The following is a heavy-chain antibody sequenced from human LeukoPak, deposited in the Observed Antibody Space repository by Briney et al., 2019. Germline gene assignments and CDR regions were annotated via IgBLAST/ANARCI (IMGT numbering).Heavy chain of an antibody. CDR1: GGSFSGYY. Sequence: SETLSLTCAVYGGSFSGYYWSWIRQPPGKGLEWIGEINHSGSTNYNPSLKSRVTISVDTSKNQFSLKLSSVTAADTAVYYCARDPVGYDSSGYSDTYFDYWGQGTLVTVSS. J-gene: IGHJ4*02. V-gene: IGHV4-34*01. CDR2: INHSGST. D-gene: IGHD3-22*01. CDR3: ARDPVGYDSSGYSDTYFDY.